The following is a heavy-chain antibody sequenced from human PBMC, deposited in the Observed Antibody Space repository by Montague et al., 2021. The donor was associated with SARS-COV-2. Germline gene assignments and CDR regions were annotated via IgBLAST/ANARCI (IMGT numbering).Heavy chain of an antibody. CDR1: GGSFSGYY. CDR3: ARWDPQTLTLIGLRGKSASDY. D-gene: IGHD4-23*01. CDR2: INHSGTT. Sequence: SETLSLTCAVYGGSFSGYYWGWIRQYTGKGLEWIAEINHSGTTNYNFNPSLRSRVTISVDTSKSQFSLKLTSVTAADTGVYYCARWDPQTLTLIGLRGKSASDYWGQGTLVTVSS. V-gene: IGHV4-34*01. J-gene: IGHJ4*02.